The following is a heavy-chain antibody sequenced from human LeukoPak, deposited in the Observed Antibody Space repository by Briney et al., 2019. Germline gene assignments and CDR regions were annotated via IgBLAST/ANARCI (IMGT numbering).Heavy chain of an antibody. J-gene: IGHJ4*02. CDR2: IYYSGST. CDR1: GGSISGSSYY. V-gene: IGHV4-39*01. Sequence: SETLSLTCTVSGGSISGSSYYWGWIRQPPGKGLEWIGSIYYSGSTYYNPSLKSRVTISVDTSKNQFSLKLSSVTAADTAVYYCAKQALYYFDYWGQGTLVTVSS. CDR3: AKQALYYFDY.